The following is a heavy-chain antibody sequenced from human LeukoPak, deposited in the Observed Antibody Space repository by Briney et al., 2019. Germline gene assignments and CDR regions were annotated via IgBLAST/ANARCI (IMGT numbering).Heavy chain of an antibody. J-gene: IGHJ6*03. CDR2: IFYSGST. CDR3: ARALSHRGPQDYMDV. Sequence: SETLSLTCTVSGGSISSSSYYWGWIRQPPGKGLEWIGSIFYSGSTYYNPSLKSRVTISVDTSKNQFSLKLTSVTAADTAVYYCARALSHRGPQDYMDVWGKGTTVTVSS. D-gene: IGHD2/OR15-2a*01. V-gene: IGHV4-39*01. CDR1: GGSISSSSYY.